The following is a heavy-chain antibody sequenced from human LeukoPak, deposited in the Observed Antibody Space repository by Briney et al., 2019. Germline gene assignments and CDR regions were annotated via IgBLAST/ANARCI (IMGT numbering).Heavy chain of an antibody. CDR1: GYSISSGYY. J-gene: IGHJ6*02. CDR2: IYYSGST. V-gene: IGHV4-61*01. CDR3: ARLSGSSTYYYYGMDV. D-gene: IGHD1-26*01. Sequence: SETLSLTCTVSGYSISSGYYWSWIRQPPGKGLEWIGYIYYSGSTNYNPSLKSRVTISVDTSKNQFSLKLSSVTAADTAVYYCARLSGSSTYYYYGMDVRGQGTTVTVSS.